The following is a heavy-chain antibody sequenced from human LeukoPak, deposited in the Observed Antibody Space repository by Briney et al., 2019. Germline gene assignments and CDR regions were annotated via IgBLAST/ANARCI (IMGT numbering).Heavy chain of an antibody. V-gene: IGHV4-59*01. D-gene: IGHD5-12*01. CDR3: ARGDDYKLTLFDY. J-gene: IGHJ4*02. Sequence: SETLSLTCTVSGGSISSYYWNWIRQPPGKGLEWIGYISYSGTTNYNPSLKSRVTISVDTSKKQFSLKLTSATAADTAVYYCARGDDYKLTLFDYWGQGTLVTVSS. CDR1: GGSISSYY. CDR2: ISYSGTT.